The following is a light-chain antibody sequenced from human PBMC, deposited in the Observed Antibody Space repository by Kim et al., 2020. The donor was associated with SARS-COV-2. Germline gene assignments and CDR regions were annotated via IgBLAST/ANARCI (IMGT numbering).Light chain of an antibody. J-gene: IGLJ3*02. Sequence: ALRQTGRSTSQGERLRSDYASWYQQKPGQAHVLVIYGKNNRPSGIPDRFSGSSSGNTASLTITGAQAEDEADYYCNARDSSGNHWVFGGGTQLTVL. V-gene: IGLV3-19*01. CDR2: GKN. CDR3: NARDSSGNHWV. CDR1: RLRSDY.